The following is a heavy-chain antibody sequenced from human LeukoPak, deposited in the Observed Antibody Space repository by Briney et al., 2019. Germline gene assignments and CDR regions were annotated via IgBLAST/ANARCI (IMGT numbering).Heavy chain of an antibody. Sequence: PSETLSLTCTVSAGFVSNSNYYWGWIRQPPGKGLEWIGSIYYSGSTYYNPSLESRVTKSVDTSKNQFSLKLSSVTAADTAVYYCARHSCYYYARDAFDIWGQGTLVTVSS. V-gene: IGHV4-39*01. D-gene: IGHD3-22*01. J-gene: IGHJ3*02. CDR3: ARHSCYYYARDAFDI. CDR1: AGFVSNSNYY. CDR2: IYYSGST.